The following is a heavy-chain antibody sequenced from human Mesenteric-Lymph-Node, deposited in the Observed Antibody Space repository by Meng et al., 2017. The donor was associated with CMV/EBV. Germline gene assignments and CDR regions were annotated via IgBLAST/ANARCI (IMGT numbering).Heavy chain of an antibody. J-gene: IGHJ6*02. CDR2: IIPILGIA. V-gene: IGHV1-69*10. CDR1: GGTFSSYA. CDR3: ARGKGSSGLYYYYGMDV. D-gene: IGHD6-6*01. Sequence: SVNVSCKASGGTFSSYAISWVRQAPGQGLEWMGGIIPILGIANYAQKFQGRVTITADKSTSTAYVEPSSLRSEDTAVYYCARGKGSSGLYYYYGMDVWGQGTTVTVSS.